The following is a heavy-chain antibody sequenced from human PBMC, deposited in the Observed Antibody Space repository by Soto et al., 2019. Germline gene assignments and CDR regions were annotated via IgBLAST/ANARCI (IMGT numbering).Heavy chain of an antibody. CDR1: GFTFSNYG. J-gene: IGHJ4*02. CDR2: ISRDGSVR. Sequence: QVQLVESGGGVVQPGRSLRLSCAASGFTFSNYGIHWVRQAPGNGLEWVAVISRDGSVRYYADSVKGRFTISRDNSKNTLYLQVNNLRPEDTAVYYCAKEYCGGHCSSDYFDYGGQGTLVTVSS. CDR3: AKEYCGGHCSSDYFDY. V-gene: IGHV3-30*18. D-gene: IGHD2-21*01.